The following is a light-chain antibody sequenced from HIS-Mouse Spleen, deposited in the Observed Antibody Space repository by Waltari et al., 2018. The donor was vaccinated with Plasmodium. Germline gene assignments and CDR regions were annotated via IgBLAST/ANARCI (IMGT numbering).Light chain of an antibody. CDR1: SSNIGAGSD. CDR3: QSYDSSLSGVV. CDR2: GNS. Sequence: QSVLTQPPSVSGAPGQRVTISCTGSSSNIGAGSDVHWSQQLPGTAPKLLIYGNSNRPSGVPDRFSGSKSGTSASLAITGLQAEDEADYYCQSYDSSLSGVVFGGGTKLTVL. J-gene: IGLJ2*01. V-gene: IGLV1-40*01.